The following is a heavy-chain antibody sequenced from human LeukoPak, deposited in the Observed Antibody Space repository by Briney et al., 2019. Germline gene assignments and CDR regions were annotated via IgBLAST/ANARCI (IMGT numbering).Heavy chain of an antibody. V-gene: IGHV1-69*05. CDR1: GGAFSSYA. CDR2: IIPIFGTA. D-gene: IGHD2-15*01. J-gene: IGHJ6*03. Sequence: SVKVSCKASGGAFSSYAISWVRQAPGQGLEWMGGIIPIFGTANYAQKFQGRVMITTDESTSTAYMELSSLRSEDTAVYYCARGVYSSDSYYYYMDVWGKGTTVTVSS. CDR3: ARGVYSSDSYYYYMDV.